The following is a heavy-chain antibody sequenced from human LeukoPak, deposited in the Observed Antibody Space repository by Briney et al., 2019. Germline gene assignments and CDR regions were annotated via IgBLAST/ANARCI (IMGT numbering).Heavy chain of an antibody. CDR2: IYHSGST. CDR3: ASFSGDYRYNWFDP. V-gene: IGHV4-4*02. CDR1: GGSISSSNW. Sequence: SGTLSLTCAVSGGSISSSNWWSWVRQPPGKGLEWIGEIYHSGSTNYNPSLKSRVTISVDKSKNQFSLKLSSVTAADTAVYYCASFSGDYRYNWFDPWGQGTLVTVSS. J-gene: IGHJ5*02. D-gene: IGHD4-17*01.